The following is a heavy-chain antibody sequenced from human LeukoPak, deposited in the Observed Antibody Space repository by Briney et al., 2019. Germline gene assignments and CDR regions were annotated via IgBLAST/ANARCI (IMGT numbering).Heavy chain of an antibody. V-gene: IGHV4-59*01. J-gene: IGHJ5*02. Sequence: PSETLSLTCTVSGRSISSYYWSWIRQPPGKGLEWIGYIYYSGSTNYNPSLKSRVTISVDTSKNQFSLKLSSVTAADTAVYYCARGSSMVRGTTGWFDPWGQGTLVTVSS. D-gene: IGHD3-10*01. CDR1: GRSISSYY. CDR2: IYYSGST. CDR3: ARGSSMVRGTTGWFDP.